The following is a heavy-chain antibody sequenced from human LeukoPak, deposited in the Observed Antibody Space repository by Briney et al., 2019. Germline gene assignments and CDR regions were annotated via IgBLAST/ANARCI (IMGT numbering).Heavy chain of an antibody. V-gene: IGHV3-48*01. J-gene: IGHJ4*02. CDR3: AKVSIVGATKIDY. Sequence: GGSLRLSCAASGFTFSIYSMNWVRQAPGKGLEWVSYISSSSTTIYYADSVRGRFTISRDNAKNSLYLQMNSLRAEDTAVYYCAKVSIVGATKIDYWGQGTLVTVSS. CDR1: GFTFSIYS. D-gene: IGHD1-26*01. CDR2: ISSSSTTI.